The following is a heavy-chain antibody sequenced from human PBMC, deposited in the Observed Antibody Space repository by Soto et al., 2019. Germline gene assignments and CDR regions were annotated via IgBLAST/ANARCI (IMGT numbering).Heavy chain of an antibody. V-gene: IGHV4-34*01. CDR2: INHSGST. CDR3: ARGHVAARLRGFGWDY. J-gene: IGHJ4*02. CDR1: GGSFSGYY. Sequence: QVQLQQWGAGLLKPSETLSLTCAVYGGSFSGYYWSWIRQPPGKGLEWIGEINHSGSTNYNPSLKSRVTISVDTSKNQFSLKLSSVTAADTAVYYCARGHVAARLRGFGWDYWGQGTLVTVSS. D-gene: IGHD6-6*01.